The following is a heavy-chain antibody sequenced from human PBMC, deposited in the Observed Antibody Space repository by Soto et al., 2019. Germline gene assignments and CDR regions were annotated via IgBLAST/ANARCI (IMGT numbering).Heavy chain of an antibody. J-gene: IGHJ4*02. Sequence: QVQLVESGGGVVQSGRSLRLSCEASGFTFSTYGMHWVRQAPGKGLEWVAVISYDGSKQYYADSVKGRFTISGDNSKNTLYLQMNSLRAEDRAVYYCANVEGGAYPDFDLWGQGTLVTVSS. CDR1: GFTFSTYG. V-gene: IGHV3-30*18. D-gene: IGHD1-26*01. CDR2: ISYDGSKQ. CDR3: ANVEGGAYPDFDL.